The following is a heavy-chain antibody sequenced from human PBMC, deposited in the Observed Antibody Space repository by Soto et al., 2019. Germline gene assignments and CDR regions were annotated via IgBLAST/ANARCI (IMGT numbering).Heavy chain of an antibody. CDR3: ASRRVATIGYFDY. J-gene: IGHJ4*02. D-gene: IGHD5-12*01. Sequence: VASVKVSCKASGGTFSSYAISWVRQAPGQGLERMGGIIPIFGTAIYAQKFQGRVTITADKSTSTAYMELSSLRSEDTAVYYCASRRVATIGYFDYWGQGTLVTVSS. V-gene: IGHV1-69*06. CDR1: GGTFSSYA. CDR2: IIPIFGTA.